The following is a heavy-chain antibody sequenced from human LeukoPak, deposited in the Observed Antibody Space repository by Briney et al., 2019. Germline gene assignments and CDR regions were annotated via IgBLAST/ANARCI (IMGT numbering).Heavy chain of an antibody. Sequence: GSLRLSCAASGFTFSSYEMNWVRQPPGKGLEWIGSIYYSGSTYYNPSLKSRVTISVDTSKNQFSLKLSSVTAADTAVYYCARNKGQFYEYFDYWGQGTLVTVSS. V-gene: IGHV4-39*01. J-gene: IGHJ4*02. CDR2: IYYSGST. CDR3: ARNKGQFYEYFDY. D-gene: IGHD5/OR15-5a*01. CDR1: GFTFSSYE.